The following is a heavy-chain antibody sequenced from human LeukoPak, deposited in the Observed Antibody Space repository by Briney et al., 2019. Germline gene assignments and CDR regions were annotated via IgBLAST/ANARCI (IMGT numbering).Heavy chain of an antibody. CDR1: GYTFTGYY. CDR3: ARDNGAAPGPDAFDI. D-gene: IGHD6-13*01. J-gene: IGHJ3*02. CDR2: INPDSGGP. V-gene: IGHV1-2*02. Sequence: ASVKVSCKAPGYTFTGYYVHWVRQAPGQGLEWMGWINPDSGGPNYAQKFQGRVTMTRDTSITTAYMELSSLRSDDTAVYYCARDNGAAPGPDAFDIWGQGTMVTVSS.